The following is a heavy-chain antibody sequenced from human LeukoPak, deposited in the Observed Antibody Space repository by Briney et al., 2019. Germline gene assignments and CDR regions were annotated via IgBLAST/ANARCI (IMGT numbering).Heavy chain of an antibody. V-gene: IGHV3-30*02. J-gene: IGHJ3*02. CDR2: IRYDGSNK. CDR1: GFTFSSYG. CDR3: AKDITMVRGVIIPLDDAFDI. D-gene: IGHD3-10*01. Sequence: GGSLRLSCAASGFTFSSYGMHWVRQAPGKGLEWVAFIRYDGSNKYYADSVKGRFTTSRDNSKNTLYLQMNSLRAEDTAVYYCAKDITMVRGVIIPLDDAFDIWGQGTMVTVSS.